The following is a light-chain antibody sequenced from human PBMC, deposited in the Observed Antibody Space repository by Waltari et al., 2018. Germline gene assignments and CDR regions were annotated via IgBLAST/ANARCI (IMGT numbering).Light chain of an antibody. J-gene: IGKJ2*01. CDR3: QQSDGIPFT. CDR2: RTS. Sequence: DIKMTQSPSSLSASVGATVTITCRASQSVSRYLNWYQQRPGGAPNLLIYRTSNLQGGVPSRFSGSGSGTDFTLTIDSLQPEDFATYYCQQSDGIPFTFGQGTKLEVK. CDR1: QSVSRY. V-gene: IGKV1-39*01.